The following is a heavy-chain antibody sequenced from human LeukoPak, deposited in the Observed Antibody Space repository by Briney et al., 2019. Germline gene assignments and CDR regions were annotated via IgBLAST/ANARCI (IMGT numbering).Heavy chain of an antibody. CDR1: GGSISSSNYY. D-gene: IGHD2-15*01. CDR3: ARNESVVVVAPATLRYNYFDP. CDR2: IYYSGST. V-gene: IGHV4-39*01. J-gene: IGHJ5*02. Sequence: PSETLSLTCTVSGGSISSSNYYWGWLRPPPGKGLEWIGSIYYSGSTHYNPSIKSRVTISVPTSKNQVSLKLSSVTAADTAVYYCARNESVVVVAPATLRYNYFDPWGQGTLVTVSS.